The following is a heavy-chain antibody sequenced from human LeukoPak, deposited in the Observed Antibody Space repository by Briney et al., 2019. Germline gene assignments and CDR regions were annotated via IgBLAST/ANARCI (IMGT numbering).Heavy chain of an antibody. CDR2: IRYDGSNK. J-gene: IGHJ4*02. Sequence: GGSLRLSCAASGFTFSSYSMHWVRQAPGKGLEWVAFIRYDGSNKYYADSVKGRFTISRDNSKNTLYLQMNSLRAEDTAVYYCANGGPYYDILTGSLPRGWGQGTLVTVSS. CDR1: GFTFSSYS. D-gene: IGHD3-9*01. CDR3: ANGGPYYDILTGSLPRG. V-gene: IGHV3-30*02.